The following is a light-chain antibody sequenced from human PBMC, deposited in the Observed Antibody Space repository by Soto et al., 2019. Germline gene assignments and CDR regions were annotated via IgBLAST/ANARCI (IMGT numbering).Light chain of an antibody. J-gene: IGKJ1*01. CDR3: HQYGSAPWT. CDR2: GAS. V-gene: IGKV3-20*01. CDR1: QSVSSNY. Sequence: IVLTQSPGTLSLSPGERGALSCRASQSVSSNYVAWYQLKPGQAPRLLISGASNRATGTPDRFRGSGSGTDFTLTITRLEPEDFAVYYCHQYGSAPWTFGQGTKVDIK.